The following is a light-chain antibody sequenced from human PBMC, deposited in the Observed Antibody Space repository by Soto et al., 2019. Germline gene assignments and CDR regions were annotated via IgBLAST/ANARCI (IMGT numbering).Light chain of an antibody. J-gene: IGKJ4*01. Sequence: DIPMTQSPSSLSASVGDRVTITCRASQTISLYLNWFHQRPGGAPRLLIYAASRLQSGVPSRFSGSGSATHFTLTISTLQPEDFGTYFCQQSYDSPLTFGGGTTVEIK. CDR3: QQSYDSPLT. V-gene: IGKV1-39*01. CDR1: QTISLY. CDR2: AAS.